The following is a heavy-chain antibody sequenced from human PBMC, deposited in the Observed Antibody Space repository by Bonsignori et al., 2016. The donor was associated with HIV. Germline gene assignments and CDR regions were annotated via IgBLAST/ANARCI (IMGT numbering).Heavy chain of an antibody. CDR2: IYPGDSDT. D-gene: IGHD6-13*01. CDR3: ARHRPYSSSWKGYFDL. V-gene: IGHV5-51*01. J-gene: IGHJ2*01. Sequence: VRQMPGKGLEWMGIIYPGDSDTRYSPSFQGQVTISADKSISTAYLQWSSLKASDTAMYYCARHRPYSSSWKGYFDLWGRGTLVTVSS.